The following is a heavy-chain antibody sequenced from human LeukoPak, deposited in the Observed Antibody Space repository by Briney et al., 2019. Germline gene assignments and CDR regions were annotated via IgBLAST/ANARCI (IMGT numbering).Heavy chain of an antibody. Sequence: GGSLRLSCAASGFTFNTFGMHWVRQAPGKGLEWVAVISYDGSNKYYADSVKGRFTISRDNSKNTLYLQMNSLRAEDTAVYYCAKDSPYCSSTSCYHASPFDYWGQGTLVTVSS. CDR2: ISYDGSNK. J-gene: IGHJ4*02. D-gene: IGHD2-2*01. CDR1: GFTFNTFG. CDR3: AKDSPYCSSTSCYHASPFDY. V-gene: IGHV3-30*18.